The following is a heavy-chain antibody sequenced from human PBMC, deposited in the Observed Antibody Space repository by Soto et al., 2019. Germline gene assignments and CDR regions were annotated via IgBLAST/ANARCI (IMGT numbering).Heavy chain of an antibody. Sequence: PSEPLSLTCAVDGGYFSGYYWSWIRQPPGKGLEWIGEINHSGSTNYNPSLKSRVTISVDTSKNQFSLKLSSVTAADTAVYYCARVSSGPYIGWFDPWGQGTLVTVSS. CDR3: ARVSSGPYIGWFDP. V-gene: IGHV4-34*01. D-gene: IGHD3-22*01. CDR2: INHSGST. CDR1: GGYFSGYY. J-gene: IGHJ5*02.